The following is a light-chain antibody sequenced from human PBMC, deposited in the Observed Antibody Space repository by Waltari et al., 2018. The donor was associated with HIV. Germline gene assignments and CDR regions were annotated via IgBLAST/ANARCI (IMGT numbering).Light chain of an antibody. J-gene: IGKJ2*01. CDR1: QDITNY. Sequence: DIQMTQSPSSLSASVGDRVTITCQASQDITNYLNWYQQKPGKAPKLLIYDASNLEIGVPSRFIGSGSGTDCTFTISSLQPEDIATYYCQQYDNLPPYTFGQGTKLEIK. CDR3: QQYDNLPPYT. V-gene: IGKV1-33*01. CDR2: DAS.